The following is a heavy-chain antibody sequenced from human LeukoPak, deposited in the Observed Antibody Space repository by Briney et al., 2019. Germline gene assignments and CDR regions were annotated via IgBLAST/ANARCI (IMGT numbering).Heavy chain of an antibody. J-gene: IGHJ4*02. D-gene: IGHD1-1*01. CDR2: IKQDGSEK. Sequence: GGSLRLSCAASGFTFSSYAMSWVRQAPGKGLEWVANIKQDGSEKYYVDSVKGRFTISRDNAKNSLYLQMNSLRAEDTAVYYCARTTTFDYWGQGTLVTVSS. V-gene: IGHV3-7*03. CDR1: GFTFSSYA. CDR3: ARTTTFDY.